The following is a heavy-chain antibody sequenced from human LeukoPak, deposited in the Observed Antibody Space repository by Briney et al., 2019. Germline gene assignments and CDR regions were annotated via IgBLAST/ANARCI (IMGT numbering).Heavy chain of an antibody. CDR1: GYTLTELS. CDR3: ATDTGYCSSTSCPEHYFDY. Sequence: ASVKVSCKVSGYTLTELSMHWVRQAPGKGLEWMGGFDPEDGETIYAQKFQGRVTMTEDTSTDTAYMELSSLRSEDTAMYYCATDTGYCSSTSCPEHYFDYWGQGTLVTVSS. J-gene: IGHJ4*02. CDR2: FDPEDGET. V-gene: IGHV1-24*01. D-gene: IGHD2-2*01.